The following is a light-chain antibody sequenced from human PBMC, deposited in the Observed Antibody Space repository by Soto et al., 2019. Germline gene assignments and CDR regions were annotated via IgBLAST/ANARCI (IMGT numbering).Light chain of an antibody. J-gene: IGKJ1*01. Sequence: DIQMTQSPSTLSASVGDRVTITCRASQSISNWLAWYQQKPGKAPKLLIYDASSLESGVPSRFIGSGSGTEFTLTISSLQPDDFATYYCQQYNSYWTFGQGTKVDIK. CDR3: QQYNSYWT. V-gene: IGKV1-5*01. CDR1: QSISNW. CDR2: DAS.